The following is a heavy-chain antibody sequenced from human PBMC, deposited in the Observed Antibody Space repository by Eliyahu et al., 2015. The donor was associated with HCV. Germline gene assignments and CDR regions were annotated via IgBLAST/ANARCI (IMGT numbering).Heavy chain of an antibody. CDR3: ARGTHYYDSSGTGSYYGMDV. CDR2: IXHSGST. CDR1: GGSXSGYX. Sequence: QVQLQQWGAGLLKPSETLSXTCAVYGGSXSGYXXSWXRQPPGKGXEXIGEIXHSGSTNYNPSLKSRVTISVDTSKNQFSLKLSSVTAADTAVYYCARGTHYYDSSGTGSYYGMDVWGQGTTVTVSS. V-gene: IGHV4-34*01. D-gene: IGHD3-22*01. J-gene: IGHJ6*02.